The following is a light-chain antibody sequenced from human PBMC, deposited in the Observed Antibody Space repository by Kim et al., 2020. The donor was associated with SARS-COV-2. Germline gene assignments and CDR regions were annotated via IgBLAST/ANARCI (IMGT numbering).Light chain of an antibody. J-gene: IGKJ1*01. CDR2: GAS. CDR3: QQYNTWPQT. CDR1: QSVSSN. V-gene: IGKV3-15*01. Sequence: ASPGDRATLSCRASQSVSSNLAWYQQRPGQAPRLVIYGASTRATGIPARFSGSGSGTEFTLTISSLQSEDFAVYYCQQYNTWPQTFGQGTKVDIK.